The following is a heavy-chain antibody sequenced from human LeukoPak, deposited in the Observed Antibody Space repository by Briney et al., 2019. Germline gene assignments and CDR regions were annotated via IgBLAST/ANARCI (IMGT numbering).Heavy chain of an antibody. Sequence: ASVKVSCKASGYTFTSYGISWVRQAPGQGLEWMGWISAYNGNTNYAQKFQGRVTMTRDTSTSTVYMELSSLRSEDTAVYYCARAGYSSSWATYYYYYYGMDVWGQGTTVTVSS. D-gene: IGHD6-13*01. J-gene: IGHJ6*02. CDR1: GYTFTSYG. CDR3: ARAGYSSSWATYYYYYYGMDV. CDR2: ISAYNGNT. V-gene: IGHV1-18*01.